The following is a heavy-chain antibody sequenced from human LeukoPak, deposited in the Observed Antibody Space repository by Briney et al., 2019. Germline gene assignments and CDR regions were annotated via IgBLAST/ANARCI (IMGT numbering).Heavy chain of an antibody. CDR3: ARGDSSSWSLFDY. Sequence: SETLSLTCTVSGGSISSGYHYWGWIRQPPGKGLEWIGSIYESGRTHYNPSLRSRITISVDTSKNQFSLELSSVTAADTAVYYCARGDSSSWSLFDYWGQGTLVTVSS. D-gene: IGHD6-13*01. CDR1: GGSISSGYHY. J-gene: IGHJ4*02. V-gene: IGHV4-39*01. CDR2: IYESGRT.